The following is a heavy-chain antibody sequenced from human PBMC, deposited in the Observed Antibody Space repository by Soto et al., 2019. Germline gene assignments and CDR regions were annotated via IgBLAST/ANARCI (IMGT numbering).Heavy chain of an antibody. CDR2: MFYTGST. Sequence: PSVPLSVTCTVAGGSISSYYWTWIRQPPGKGLEWIGYMFYTGSTNYNPSLKSRVTISLDTSNKQFSLNLTSVTAADTAIYFCARNLFGDYFDYWGQGLLVTVSS. V-gene: IGHV4-59*01. J-gene: IGHJ4*02. D-gene: IGHD3-10*01. CDR1: GGSISSYY. CDR3: ARNLFGDYFDY.